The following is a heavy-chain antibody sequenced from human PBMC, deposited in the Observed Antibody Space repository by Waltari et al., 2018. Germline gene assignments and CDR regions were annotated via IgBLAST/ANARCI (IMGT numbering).Heavy chain of an antibody. Sequence: QLQLQESGPGLVKPSETLSLTCTVSGGSIRSSSYYWGWIRQPPGKGLEWIGSIYYSGRTYYNPSLKSRVTISVDTSKNQFSLKLSSVTAADTAVYYCASSRPFWYFDLWGRGTLVTVSS. CDR1: GGSIRSSSYY. V-gene: IGHV4-39*01. J-gene: IGHJ2*01. CDR3: ASSRPFWYFDL. D-gene: IGHD6-6*01. CDR2: IYYSGRT.